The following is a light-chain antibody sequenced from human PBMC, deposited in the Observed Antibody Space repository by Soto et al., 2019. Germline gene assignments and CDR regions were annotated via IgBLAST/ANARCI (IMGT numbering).Light chain of an antibody. CDR2: GAS. CDR3: QQYNNWPRT. V-gene: IGKV3-15*01. J-gene: IGKJ1*01. CDR1: QSVSSY. Sequence: VMTQSPATLSVSPGERATLSCRASQSVSSYLAWYQQKPGQAPRLLIYGASTRATGIPARFSGSGSGTEFTLTISSLQSEDFAVYYCQQYNNWPRTFGQGTNVDI.